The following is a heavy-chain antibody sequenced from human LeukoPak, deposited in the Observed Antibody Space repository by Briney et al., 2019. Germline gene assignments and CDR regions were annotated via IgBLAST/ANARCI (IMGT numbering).Heavy chain of an antibody. Sequence: GGSLRLSCAASGFTFSSYSMNWVRQAPGKGLEWVSSISSSSSYIYYADSVKGRFTISRDNAKNSLYLQMNSLRAEDTAVYYCARGGGSYLSPTDYWGQGTLVTVSS. V-gene: IGHV3-21*01. CDR3: ARGGGSYLSPTDY. CDR2: ISSSSSYI. J-gene: IGHJ4*02. CDR1: GFTFSSYS. D-gene: IGHD1-26*01.